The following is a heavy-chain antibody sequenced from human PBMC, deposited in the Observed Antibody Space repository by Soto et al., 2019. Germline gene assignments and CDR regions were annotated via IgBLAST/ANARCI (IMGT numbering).Heavy chain of an antibody. CDR2: IIPIFGTA. Sequence: QVQLVQSGAEVKKPGSSVKVSCKASGGTFSSYAISWVRQAPGQGLEWMGGIIPIFGTANYAQKFQGRVTITADESTSIAYMELSSLRSEDTAVYYCARVRVTIFGVVTQGWFDPWGQGTLVTVSS. D-gene: IGHD3-3*01. CDR1: GGTFSSYA. CDR3: ARVRVTIFGVVTQGWFDP. V-gene: IGHV1-69*01. J-gene: IGHJ5*02.